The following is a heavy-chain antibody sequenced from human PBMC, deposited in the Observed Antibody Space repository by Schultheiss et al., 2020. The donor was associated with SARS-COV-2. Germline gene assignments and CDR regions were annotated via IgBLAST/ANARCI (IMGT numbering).Heavy chain of an antibody. J-gene: IGHJ4*02. V-gene: IGHV3-30*03. CDR2: ISFDERNQ. CDR1: GFTFTSYG. CDR3: ARIRGSNWYVDY. Sequence: GESLKISCAASGFTFTSYGMHWVRQAPGKGLECVAFISFDERNQYYADSVKGRFTISRDNSKNTLYLQMNSLRAEDTAVYYCARIRGSNWYVDYWGQGTLVTVSS. D-gene: IGHD6-13*01.